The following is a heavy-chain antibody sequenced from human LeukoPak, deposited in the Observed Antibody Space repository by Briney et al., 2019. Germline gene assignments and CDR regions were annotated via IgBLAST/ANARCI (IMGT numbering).Heavy chain of an antibody. J-gene: IGHJ4*02. CDR3: ATDTPPYCNGGSCYFD. CDR2: INPSTGVT. V-gene: IGHV1-2*02. Sequence: ASVKVSCKASKYTFTNYYIHWVRQAPGQGFEWMGWINPSTGVTSYAQKFQGRVTMTRDTSINTAYMDLSRLRSDDTAIYFCATDTPPYCNGGSCYFDWGQGTLVTVSS. CDR1: KYTFTNYY. D-gene: IGHD2-15*01.